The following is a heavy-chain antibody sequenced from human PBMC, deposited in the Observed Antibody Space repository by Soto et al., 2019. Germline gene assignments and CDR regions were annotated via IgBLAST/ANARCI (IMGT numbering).Heavy chain of an antibody. CDR2: ISGSGSTI. CDR1: GFTFSDYY. D-gene: IGHD2-15*01. V-gene: IGHV3-11*01. Sequence: QVQLVESGGGLVKPGGSLRLSCAASGFTFSDYYMSWIRQAPGKGLEWVSYISGSGSTIYYADSVKGRFTISRDNAKNSLHLQMNSLRAEDTAVYYCASGVAASHFYYYYIDVWGKVTTVTVSS. CDR3: ASGVAASHFYYYYIDV. J-gene: IGHJ6*03.